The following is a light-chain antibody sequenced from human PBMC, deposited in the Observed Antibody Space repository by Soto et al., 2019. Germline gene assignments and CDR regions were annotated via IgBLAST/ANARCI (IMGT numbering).Light chain of an antibody. CDR3: CSYAGNNALV. J-gene: IGLJ3*02. CDR2: EVS. V-gene: IGLV2-23*02. Sequence: QSALTQPASVSGSRGQSITISCTGTSSNVGSCNFVSWYRQYPGKAPELIIYEVSQRPSTFFNRFSGSKSGNTASLTISGLQSDDEADYYCCSYAGNNALVFGGGTKVTVL. CDR1: SSNVGSCNF.